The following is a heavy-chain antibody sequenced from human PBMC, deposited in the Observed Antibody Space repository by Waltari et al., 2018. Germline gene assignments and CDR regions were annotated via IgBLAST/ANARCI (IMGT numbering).Heavy chain of an antibody. CDR1: GYSISSGYY. D-gene: IGHD3-10*01. J-gene: IGHJ4*02. V-gene: IGHV4-38-2*02. CDR3: ARDGLLWFGESTQIH. Sequence: QVQLQESGPGLVKPSETLSLTCAVSGYSISSGYYWGWIRQPPGKGLEWIGSIYHSGSTYYNPSLKSRVTISVDTSKNQFSLKLSSVTAADTAMYYCARDGLLWFGESTQIHWGQGTLVTVSS. CDR2: IYHSGST.